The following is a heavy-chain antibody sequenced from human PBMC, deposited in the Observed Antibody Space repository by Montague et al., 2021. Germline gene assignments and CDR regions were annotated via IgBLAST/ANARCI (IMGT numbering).Heavy chain of an antibody. CDR3: ATWPAYSTTWYYFDS. J-gene: IGHJ4*02. D-gene: IGHD2/OR15-2a*01. CDR2: IYHNGNT. Sequence: SETLSLTCAVSGGSVSSPDWWSWVRQAPGKGLEWIGDIYHNGNTNFNPSLKSRVTISVDKSKNQFSLQLTSATAADTAVYYCATWPAYSTTWYYFDSWGQGTQVIVSS. CDR1: GGSVSSPDW. V-gene: IGHV4-4*02.